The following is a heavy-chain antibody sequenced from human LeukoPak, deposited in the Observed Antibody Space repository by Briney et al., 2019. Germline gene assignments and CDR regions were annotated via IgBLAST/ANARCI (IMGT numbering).Heavy chain of an antibody. Sequence: GGSLRLSCAASGFTFSSHGMHWVRQAPGKGLEWVAFIRSDGSNKYYTDSVEGRFTISRDNSKLYLQMNSLRAEDTAVYYCAKKGYSYGWRDSYYFDYWGQGTLVTVSS. CDR1: GFTFSSHG. V-gene: IGHV3-30*02. CDR2: IRSDGSNK. D-gene: IGHD6-19*01. CDR3: AKKGYSYGWRDSYYFDY. J-gene: IGHJ4*02.